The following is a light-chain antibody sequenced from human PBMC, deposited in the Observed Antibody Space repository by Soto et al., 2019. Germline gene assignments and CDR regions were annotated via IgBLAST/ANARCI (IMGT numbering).Light chain of an antibody. CDR3: LQYNSYWT. CDR2: RAS. CDR1: QSVGAW. J-gene: IGKJ1*01. Sequence: DIKMTQFPSTLSASVGDRVTITCRASQSVGAWLAWYQQKPGKAPKVLISRASSLQGGVPSRFSGSGSGTEFTLTISSLQPDDLATYYCLQYNSYWTFGQGTKVEIK. V-gene: IGKV1-5*03.